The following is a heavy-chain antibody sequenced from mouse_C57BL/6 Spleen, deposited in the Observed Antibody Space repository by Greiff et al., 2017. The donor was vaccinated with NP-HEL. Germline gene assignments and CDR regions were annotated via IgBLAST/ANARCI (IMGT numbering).Heavy chain of an antibody. CDR1: GFTFSSYA. Sequence: EVQGVESGGGLVKPGGSLKLSCAASGFTFSSYAMSWVRQTPEKRLEWVATISDGGSYTYYPDNVKGRFTISRDNAKNNLYLQMSHLKSEDTAMYYCARDRTYYAFDYWGQGTTLTVSS. J-gene: IGHJ2*01. V-gene: IGHV5-4*01. CDR2: ISDGGSYT. CDR3: ARDRTYYAFDY. D-gene: IGHD1-1*01.